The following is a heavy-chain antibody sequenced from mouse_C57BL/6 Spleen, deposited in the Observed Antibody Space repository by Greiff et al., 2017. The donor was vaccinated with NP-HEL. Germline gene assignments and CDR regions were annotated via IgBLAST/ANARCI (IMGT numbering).Heavy chain of an antibody. CDR1: GFTFSSYG. D-gene: IGHD2-4*01. CDR3: ARHEGDYDRGYFDV. CDR2: ISSGGSYT. V-gene: IGHV5-6*01. Sequence: EVMLVESGGDLVKPGGSLKLSCAASGFTFSSYGMSWVRQTPDKRLEWVATISSGGSYTYYPDSVKGRFPISRDNAKNTLYLQMSSLKSEDTAMYYCARHEGDYDRGYFDVWGTGTTVTVSS. J-gene: IGHJ1*03.